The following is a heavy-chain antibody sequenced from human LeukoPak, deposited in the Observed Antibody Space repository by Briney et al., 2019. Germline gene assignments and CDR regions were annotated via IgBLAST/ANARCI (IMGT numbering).Heavy chain of an antibody. CDR3: ARTSGGSSWTGYYYYGMDV. J-gene: IGHJ6*02. V-gene: IGHV4-39*07. CDR1: GGSISSSSYY. CDR2: IYHSEST. D-gene: IGHD6-13*01. Sequence: SETLSLTCTVSGGSISSSSYYWGWIRQPPGKGLDCIGVIYHSESTNYNPSLKSQVLISQYKSKNQFSLKVSSVTAADTAVYYCARTSGGSSWTGYYYYGMDVWGQGATVTVSS.